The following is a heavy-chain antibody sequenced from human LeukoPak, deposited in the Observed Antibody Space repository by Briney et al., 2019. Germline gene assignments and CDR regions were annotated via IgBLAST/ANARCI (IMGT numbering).Heavy chain of an antibody. CDR1: GYTFTGYY. CDR3: ARVWWQQLVFGEFDY. D-gene: IGHD6-13*01. V-gene: IGHV1-2*02. CDR2: INPNSGGT. Sequence: ASVKVSCKASGYTFTGYYMHWVRQAPGQGLEWMGWINPNSGGTNYAQKFQGRVTMTRDTSISTAYMDLSRLRSDDTAVYYCARVWWQQLVFGEFDYWGQGTLVTVSS. J-gene: IGHJ4*02.